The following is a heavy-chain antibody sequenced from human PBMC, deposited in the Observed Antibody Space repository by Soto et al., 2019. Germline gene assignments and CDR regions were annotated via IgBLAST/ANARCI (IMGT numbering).Heavy chain of an antibody. J-gene: IGHJ6*02. CDR3: GAVGCSGGSCYSFYYGMDV. CDR2: IIPIFGTA. Sequence: QVQLVQSGAEVKKPGSSVKVSCKASGGTFSSYAISWVRQAPGQGLEWIGGIIPIFGTANYAQKVQGRVTITADESTSTAYMELSSVRLEDTAVYYCGAVGCSGGSCYSFYYGMDVWGQGTTVTVSS. D-gene: IGHD2-15*01. V-gene: IGHV1-69*12. CDR1: GGTFSSYA.